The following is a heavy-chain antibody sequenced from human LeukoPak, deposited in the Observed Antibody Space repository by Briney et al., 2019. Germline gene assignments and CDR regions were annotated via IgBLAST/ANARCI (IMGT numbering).Heavy chain of an antibody. CDR3: ARDREGDYIWGSYRPDWFDP. D-gene: IGHD3-16*02. V-gene: IGHV3-21*01. CDR1: GFTFSSYT. J-gene: IGHJ5*02. Sequence: PGGSLRLSCAASGFTFSSYTMNWVRQAPGKGLEWVSSISSSSYIYYADSVKGRFTISRDNAKNSLHLQMNSLRAEDTAVYYCARDREGDYIWGSYRPDWFDPWGQGTLVTVSS. CDR2: ISSSSYI.